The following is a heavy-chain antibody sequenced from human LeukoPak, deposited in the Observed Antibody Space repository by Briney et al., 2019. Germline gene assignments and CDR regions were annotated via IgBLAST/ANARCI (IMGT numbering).Heavy chain of an antibody. D-gene: IGHD3-22*01. CDR2: GNPNSRGT. CDR3: ARAGYYDTSGYYHPFDY. Sequence: SEKVFCKASGYTLTGYYLHWVRQAPGQGLEGLGWGNPNSRGTNYAQNYQGRVTMTRATSISTAYMELRRLRSDDTAVYYCARAGYYDTSGYYHPFDYWGQGILVTVSS. V-gene: IGHV1-2*02. CDR1: GYTLTGYY. J-gene: IGHJ4*02.